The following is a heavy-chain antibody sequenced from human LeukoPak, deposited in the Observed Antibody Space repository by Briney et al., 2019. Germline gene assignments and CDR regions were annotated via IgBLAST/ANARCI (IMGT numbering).Heavy chain of an antibody. Sequence: GGSLRLSCAASGFTFSSYSMNWVRQAPGKGLEWVSSISSSSSYIYYADSVKGRFTISRDNVKNSLYLQMNSLRAEDTAVYYCARDELLWFGIDYWGQGTLVTVSS. CDR1: GFTFSSYS. CDR2: ISSSSSYI. J-gene: IGHJ4*02. CDR3: ARDELLWFGIDY. V-gene: IGHV3-21*01. D-gene: IGHD3-10*01.